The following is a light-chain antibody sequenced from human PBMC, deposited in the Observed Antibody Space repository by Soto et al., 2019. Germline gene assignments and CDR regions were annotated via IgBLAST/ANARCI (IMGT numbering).Light chain of an antibody. J-gene: IGKJ1*01. Sequence: DIQMTQSPSSLSASVGDRFTITCRTSQGINDYLNWYQMKPGEAPKLLIYAASALQSGIPSRFSGSASGTEFTLTITSLQPEDFATYYCQQSYNFPRTFGQGTKVEVK. V-gene: IGKV1-39*01. CDR3: QQSYNFPRT. CDR1: QGINDY. CDR2: AAS.